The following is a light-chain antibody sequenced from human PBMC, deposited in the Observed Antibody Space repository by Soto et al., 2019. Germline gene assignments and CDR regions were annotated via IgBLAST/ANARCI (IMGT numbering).Light chain of an antibody. CDR2: GAS. Sequence: EIVLTQSPGTLSLSLGGRATLSCRASQSVSSTYFAWYQQKPGQAPRLLIYGASTRATGIPDRFSGSGSETDFTLTISRLEPEDFAMYYCQQYGRSPTTFGQGTKLEIQ. CDR3: QQYGRSPTT. CDR1: QSVSSTY. V-gene: IGKV3-20*01. J-gene: IGKJ2*01.